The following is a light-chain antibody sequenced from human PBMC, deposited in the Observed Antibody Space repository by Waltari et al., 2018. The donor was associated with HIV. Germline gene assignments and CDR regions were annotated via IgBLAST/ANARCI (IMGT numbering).Light chain of an antibody. CDR3: SSYTGSSTLGV. CDR1: SSDVGDYNY. Sequence: QSALTQPASVSGSPGPSITIPCTGPSSDVGDYNYVSCYPQHPVKAPKLMIYEVSNRPSGVSNRFSGSKSGNTASLTISGLQAEDEADYYCSSYTGSSTLGVFGTGTRVTVL. J-gene: IGLJ1*01. CDR2: EVS. V-gene: IGLV2-14*01.